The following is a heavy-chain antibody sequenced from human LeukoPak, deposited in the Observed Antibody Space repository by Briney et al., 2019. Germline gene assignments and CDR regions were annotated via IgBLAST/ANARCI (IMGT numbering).Heavy chain of an antibody. CDR3: ARDNIVLVPAAITYNWFAP. Sequence: SETLSLTCTVSGGSFNTDTYYWSWIRQPPGKGLEWIGYIYYSGSTNYNPSLKSQVTISVDTSKNQFSLKLSSVTAADTAVYYCARDNIVLVPAAITYNWFAPWGQETLVTASP. CDR1: GGSFNTDTYY. D-gene: IGHD2-2*01. CDR2: IYYSGST. V-gene: IGHV4-61*01. J-gene: IGHJ5*01.